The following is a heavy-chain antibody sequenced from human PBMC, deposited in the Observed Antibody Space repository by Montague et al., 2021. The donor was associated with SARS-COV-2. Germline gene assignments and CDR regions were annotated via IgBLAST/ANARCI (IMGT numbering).Heavy chain of an antibody. D-gene: IGHD3-10*01. CDR2: IYYSGSA. CDR1: GDSITNSRYY. J-gene: IGHJ3*02. V-gene: IGHV4-39*01. Sequence: SETLSLTCSVSGDSITNSRYYWGWIRQPPGKGLEWIGTIYYSGSAYYNPSLKSRVTISVDTSKDLFSLKLNSVTATDTAAYYCARLESTRGVIIRGAFHIWGQGTKVTVSS. CDR3: ARLESTRGVIIRGAFHI.